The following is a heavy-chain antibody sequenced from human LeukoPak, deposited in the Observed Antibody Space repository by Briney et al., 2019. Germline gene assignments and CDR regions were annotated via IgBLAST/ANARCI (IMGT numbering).Heavy chain of an antibody. V-gene: IGHV3-74*01. CDR3: AKIDAY. CDR1: GFTFSRNW. J-gene: IGHJ4*02. Sequence: GGSLRLSCAASGFTFSRNWMHWVRQAPGKGLVWVSRINSDGSITNYADSVKGRFTISRDNAKNTLYLQMSSLRAEDTGVYYCAKIDAYWGQGTLVTVSS. CDR2: INSDGSIT.